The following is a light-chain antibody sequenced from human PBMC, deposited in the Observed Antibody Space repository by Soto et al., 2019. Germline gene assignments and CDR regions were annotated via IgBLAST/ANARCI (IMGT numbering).Light chain of an antibody. CDR1: QSVSSN. CDR2: GAS. V-gene: IGKV3-15*01. J-gene: IGKJ4*01. CDR3: QQYNNWPPLT. Sequence: EIVMTQSPATLSVSPGESATLSCRASQSVSSNLAWYQQKPGQAPRLLIYGASTRATGTPARFSGSGSGTEFTLTISGLQSEDFAVYYCQQYNNWPPLTFGGGTKVEIK.